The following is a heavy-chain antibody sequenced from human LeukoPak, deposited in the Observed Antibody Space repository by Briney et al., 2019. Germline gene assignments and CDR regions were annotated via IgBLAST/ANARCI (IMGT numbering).Heavy chain of an antibody. J-gene: IGHJ4*02. CDR3: ARGIRYQLLIDY. D-gene: IGHD2-2*01. V-gene: IGHV4-39*07. CDR2: IYYSGST. CDR1: GGSISSSSYY. Sequence: SETLSLTCTVSGGSISSSSYYWGWIRQPPGKGLEWIGRIYYSGSTYYNPSLKSRVTISVDTSKNQCSLKLSSVTAADTAVYYCARGIRYQLLIDYWGQGTLVTVSS.